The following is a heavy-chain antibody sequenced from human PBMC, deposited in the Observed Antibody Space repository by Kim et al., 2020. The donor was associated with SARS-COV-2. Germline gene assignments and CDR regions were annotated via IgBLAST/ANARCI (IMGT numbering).Heavy chain of an antibody. CDR3: ARDGYGSGRIDF. Sequence: SYHPALKQRVTISVDTSKNQFSLKRRSVTAADTAVYYCARDGYGSGRIDFWGQGTLVTVSS. D-gene: IGHD3-10*01. J-gene: IGHJ4*02. V-gene: IGHV4-31*02.